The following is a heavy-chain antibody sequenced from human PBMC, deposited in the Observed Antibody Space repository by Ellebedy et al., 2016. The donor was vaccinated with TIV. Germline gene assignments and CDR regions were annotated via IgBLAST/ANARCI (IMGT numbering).Heavy chain of an antibody. CDR3: AKDYVWWVVPAAMIDY. CDR1: GFTFSSYA. V-gene: IGHV3-23*01. D-gene: IGHD2-2*01. J-gene: IGHJ4*02. CDR2: ISGSGGST. Sequence: GGSLRLSXAASGFTFSSYAMSWVRQAPGKGLEWVSAISGSGGSTYYADSVKGRFTISRDNSKNTLYLQMNSLRAEDTAVYYCAKDYVWWVVPAAMIDYWGQGTLVTVSS.